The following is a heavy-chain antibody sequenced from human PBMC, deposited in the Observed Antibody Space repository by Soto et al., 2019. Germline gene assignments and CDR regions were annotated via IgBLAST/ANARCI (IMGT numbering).Heavy chain of an antibody. J-gene: IGHJ4*02. CDR1: GYTFTNYG. V-gene: IGHV1-18*01. CDR2: ISPYNGHT. CDR3: ARDHPFIVATMSIDF. D-gene: IGHD5-12*01. Sequence: QVQMAQSGGEVKKLGASLKVSCKAFGYTFTNYGISWVRQAPGQGLEWMGWISPYNGHTNSAQKFQDRMSMTTDTYTATAYMELRSLRTDDTAVYYCARDHPFIVATMSIDFWGQGTLVSVSS.